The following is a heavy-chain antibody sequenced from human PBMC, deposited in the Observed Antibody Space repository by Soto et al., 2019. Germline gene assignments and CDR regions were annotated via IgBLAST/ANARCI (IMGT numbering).Heavy chain of an antibody. V-gene: IGHV1-18*04. Sequence: QVRLVQSGAEGKKPGASVKVSCKASGYTFTSYGMTWVRQAPGQGREWMGWISGYSGNTNYAQNLQGRVTMTTDTSKRTAYMELRSLRSDDTAVYYCAREGRNYYESSGYYGLGYWGQGTLVTVSS. CDR2: ISGYSGNT. J-gene: IGHJ4*02. D-gene: IGHD3-22*01. CDR3: AREGRNYYESSGYYGLGY. CDR1: GYTFTSYG.